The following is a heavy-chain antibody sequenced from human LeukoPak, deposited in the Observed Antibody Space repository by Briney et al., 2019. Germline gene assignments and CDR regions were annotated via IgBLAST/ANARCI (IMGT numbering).Heavy chain of an antibody. CDR2: ISYDGSHK. Sequence: GGSLRLSCVASGFDFSTSAIHWVRPAPGKGLESVAVISYDGSHKYLADSVKGRFTVSRDNAKNTVYLQMNSLRLEDTALYYCAKDQLPHCSSGSCYLMDSWGQGTLVTVSS. V-gene: IGHV3-30*04. D-gene: IGHD2-15*01. J-gene: IGHJ4*02. CDR3: AKDQLPHCSSGSCYLMDS. CDR1: GFDFSTSA.